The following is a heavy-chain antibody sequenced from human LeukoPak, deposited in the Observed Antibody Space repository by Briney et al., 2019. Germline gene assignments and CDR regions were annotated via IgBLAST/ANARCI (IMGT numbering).Heavy chain of an antibody. CDR1: GFTFSTCA. CDR2: ISTTGANT. V-gene: IGHV3-23*01. CDR3: LGYCSGGSCYSGAH. J-gene: IGHJ4*02. D-gene: IGHD2-15*01. Sequence: PGGSLRLSCAASGFTFSTCAMSWVRQAPGKGLEWVSTISTTGANTYYADSVQGRFTISRDNSKNTQFLQMNSLRGEDTAVYYCLGYCSGGSCYSGAHWGQGTLVTVSS.